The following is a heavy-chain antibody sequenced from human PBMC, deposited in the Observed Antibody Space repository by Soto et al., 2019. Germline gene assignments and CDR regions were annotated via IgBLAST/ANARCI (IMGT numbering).Heavy chain of an antibody. V-gene: IGHV3-23*01. D-gene: IGHD6-6*01. Sequence: GGSLRLSRAASGFTFSSYAMRCVRQDPWKGLEWFSAISGSGGITYYADSVKGRFTISRDDTKDTLYLQMNSVRAEDTAVYYCAKMTYSSSSSKDYLGQGTLVTVSS. CDR2: ISGSGGIT. J-gene: IGHJ4*02. CDR3: AKMTYSSSSSKDY. CDR1: GFTFSSYA.